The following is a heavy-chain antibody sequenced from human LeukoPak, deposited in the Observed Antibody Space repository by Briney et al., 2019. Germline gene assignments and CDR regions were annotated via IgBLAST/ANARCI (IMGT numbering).Heavy chain of an antibody. V-gene: IGHV3-21*06. CDR2: ITCGGSNT. D-gene: IGHD1-26*01. CDR1: GFTFSSYG. Sequence: GGTLRLSCAASGFTFSSYGMSWVRQAPGKVLEWVSSITCGGSNTYYADSVKGRFTISRDKAKNSLYLQMNSLRTEETTVYYCASDPDSGSQGADCYYYIDVWGEGTTVTISS. CDR3: ASDPDSGSQGADCYYYIDV. J-gene: IGHJ6*03.